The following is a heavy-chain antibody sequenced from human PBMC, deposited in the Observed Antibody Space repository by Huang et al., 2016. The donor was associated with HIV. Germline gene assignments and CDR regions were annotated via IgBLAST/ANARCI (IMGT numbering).Heavy chain of an antibody. CDR3: TRDSVYPNYYDGSGFYFDY. CDR2: SRSKDYSETT. Sequence: EVQFVESGGGLVKPGRSLRLSCTASGFTFGNYGMSWFRQAGGKGREWVGFSRSKDYSETTEYAASVKGRFTISRDESKSIAYLQMNSLKPEDTAVYYCTRDSVYPNYYDGSGFYFDYWGQGTLVTVSS. J-gene: IGHJ4*02. V-gene: IGHV3-49*05. CDR1: GFTFGNYG. D-gene: IGHD3-22*01.